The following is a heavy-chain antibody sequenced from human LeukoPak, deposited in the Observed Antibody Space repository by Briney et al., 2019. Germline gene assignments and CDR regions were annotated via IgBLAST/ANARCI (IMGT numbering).Heavy chain of an antibody. CDR2: MNPNSGNT. Sequence: ASVKVSCKASRYTFTSYDINWVRQATGQGLEWMGWMNPNSGNTGYAQKFQGRVTMTRNTSISTAYMELSSLRSEDTAVYYCARALAAAGTDDAFDIWGQGTMVTVSS. J-gene: IGHJ3*02. CDR3: ARALAAAGTDDAFDI. D-gene: IGHD6-13*01. V-gene: IGHV1-8*01. CDR1: RYTFTSYD.